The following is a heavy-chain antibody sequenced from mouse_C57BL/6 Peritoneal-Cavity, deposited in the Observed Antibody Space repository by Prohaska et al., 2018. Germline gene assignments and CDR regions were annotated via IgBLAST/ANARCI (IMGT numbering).Heavy chain of an antibody. CDR3: AREGDYYGSIYGAMDY. CDR2: ISYDGSN. J-gene: IGHJ4*01. V-gene: IGHV3-6*01. D-gene: IGHD1-1*01. Sequence: DVQLQESGPGLVKPSQSLSLTCSVTGYSITSGYYWNWIRQLPGNKLEWMGYISYDGSNNYNPSLKNRISITRDTSKNQFFLKLNSVTTEDTATYYCAREGDYYGSIYGAMDYWGQGTSVTVSS. CDR1: GYSITSGYY.